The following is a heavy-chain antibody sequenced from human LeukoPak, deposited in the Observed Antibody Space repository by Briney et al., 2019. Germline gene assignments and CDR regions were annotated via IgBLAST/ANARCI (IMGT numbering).Heavy chain of an antibody. V-gene: IGHV4-61*01. J-gene: IGHJ3*02. CDR1: GGSVSSGPYY. CDR2: EN. CDR3: ARGVYDFWSVDAFDI. Sequence: PSETLSLTCTVSGGSVSSGPYYWSWIRQPPGEGLEWIGWENNYNVSLKSRVIISVDTSKNQFSLKLSSVTAADTAVYYCARGVYDFWSVDAFDIWGQGTMVTVSS. D-gene: IGHD3-3*01.